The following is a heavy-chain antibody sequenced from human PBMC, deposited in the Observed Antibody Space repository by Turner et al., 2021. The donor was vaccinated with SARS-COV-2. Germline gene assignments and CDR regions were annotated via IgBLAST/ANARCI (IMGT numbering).Heavy chain of an antibody. V-gene: IGHV3-21*01. CDR3: ARARWHYYDSSGYYPDAFDI. Sequence: EVHLVESGGGLVKPGGSLRLSCAASGFTFSSYSMNWVRQAPGKGLEWVSSISSSSSYIYYADSVKGRFTNTRDNAKNSLYLQVNSLRAEDTAVYYCARARWHYYDSSGYYPDAFDIWGQGTMVTVSS. CDR2: ISSSSSYI. D-gene: IGHD3-22*01. CDR1: GFTFSSYS. J-gene: IGHJ3*02.